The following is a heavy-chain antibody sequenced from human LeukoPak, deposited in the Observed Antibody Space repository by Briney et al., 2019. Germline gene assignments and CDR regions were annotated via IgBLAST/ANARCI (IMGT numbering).Heavy chain of an antibody. CDR3: AKNYGDYADDYFDY. CDR1: GFTFGDYA. Sequence: GSLRLSCTASGFTFGDYAMSWVRQAPGKGLEWVSTISGSGGSTYYAGSVKGRFTISRDNSKNTLYLQMNSLRAEDTAVYYCAKNYGDYADDYFDYWGQGTLVTVSS. CDR2: ISGSGGST. J-gene: IGHJ4*02. D-gene: IGHD4-17*01. V-gene: IGHV3-23*01.